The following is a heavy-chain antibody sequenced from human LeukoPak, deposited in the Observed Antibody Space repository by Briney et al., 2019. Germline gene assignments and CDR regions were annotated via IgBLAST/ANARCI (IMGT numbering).Heavy chain of an antibody. CDR3: ARHVSRYGDYEFDY. CDR2: IYYSGST. V-gene: IGHV4-39*01. J-gene: IGHJ4*02. D-gene: IGHD4-17*01. CDR1: GGSISSSSYY. Sequence: SETLSLTCTVSGGSISSSSYYWGWIRQPPGKGLEWIGSIYYSGSTYYNPSLKSRVTISVDTSKNQFSLKLSSVTAADTAMYYCARHVSRYGDYEFDYWGQGTLVTVSS.